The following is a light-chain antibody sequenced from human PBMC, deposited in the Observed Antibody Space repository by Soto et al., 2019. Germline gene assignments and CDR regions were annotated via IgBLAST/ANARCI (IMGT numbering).Light chain of an antibody. CDR3: QSYDNSLSAYV. CDR2: GST. Sequence: QSALTQPASLSGAPGQRVTISCTGSISDIGAGSEVHWYQQLPGTAPKLLIFGSTNRPSGVPDRFSGSKSATSASLAITGLQAEDEADYYCQSYDNSLSAYVFGTGTKVTVL. CDR1: ISDIGAGSE. J-gene: IGLJ1*01. V-gene: IGLV1-40*01.